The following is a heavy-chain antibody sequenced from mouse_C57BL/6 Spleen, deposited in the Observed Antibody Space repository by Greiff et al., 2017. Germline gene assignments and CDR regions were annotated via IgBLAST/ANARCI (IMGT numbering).Heavy chain of an antibody. CDR1: GFTFSSYT. J-gene: IGHJ2*01. CDR3: ARNGYYYFDY. V-gene: IGHV5-9*01. CDR2: ISGGGGNT. D-gene: IGHD2-3*01. Sequence: EVKVVESGGGLVKPGGSLKLSCAASGFTFSSYTMSWVRQTPEKRLEWVATISGGGGNTYYPDSVKGRFTISRDNAKNTLYLQMSSLRSEDTALYYCARNGYYYFDYWGQGTTLTVSS.